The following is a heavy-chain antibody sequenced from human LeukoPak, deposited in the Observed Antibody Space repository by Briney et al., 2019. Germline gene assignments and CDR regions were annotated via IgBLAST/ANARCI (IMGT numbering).Heavy chain of an antibody. J-gene: IGHJ4*02. V-gene: IGHV1-69*13. CDR2: IIPIFGTA. D-gene: IGHD2-15*01. CDR1: GGTFSSYA. CDR3: TRGIECSGGSCSETPFDY. Sequence: SVKVSCKASGGTFSSYAISWVRQAPGQGLEWMGGIIPIFGTANYAQKFQGRVTITADESTSTAYMELSSLRSEDTAVYYCTRGIECSGGSCSETPFDYWGQGTLVTVSS.